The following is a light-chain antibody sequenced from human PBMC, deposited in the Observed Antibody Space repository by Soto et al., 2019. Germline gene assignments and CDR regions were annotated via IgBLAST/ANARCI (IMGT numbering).Light chain of an antibody. Sequence: IHLTQPPSSLSVSVEDRVPITCRRARHINARLAWYQQRTGQNPKMLIYYDSTVQSGVPSRFCGSVAATTFTLTISSLQPDDYATNYCHQYSIYYPWTFGQGTKVDI. V-gene: IGKV1-5*01. CDR2: YDS. CDR1: RHINAR. J-gene: IGKJ1*01. CDR3: HQYSIYYPWT.